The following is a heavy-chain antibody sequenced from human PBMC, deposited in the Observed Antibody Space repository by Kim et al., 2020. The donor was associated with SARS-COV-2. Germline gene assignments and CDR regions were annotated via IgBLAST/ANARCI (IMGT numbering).Heavy chain of an antibody. V-gene: IGHV4-31*03. CDR2: IYYSGST. CDR1: GGSISSGGYY. CDR3: ARGEYYYDSSGYYYYGMDV. Sequence: SETLSLTCTVSGGSISSGGYYWSWIRQHPGKGLEWIGYIYYSGSTYYNPSLKSRVTISVDTSKNQFSLKLSSVTAADTAVYYCARGEYYYDSSGYYYYGMDVWGQGTTVTVSS. J-gene: IGHJ6*02. D-gene: IGHD3-22*01.